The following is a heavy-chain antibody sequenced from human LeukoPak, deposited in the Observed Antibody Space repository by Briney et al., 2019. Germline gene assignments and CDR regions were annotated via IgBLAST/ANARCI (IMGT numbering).Heavy chain of an antibody. J-gene: IGHJ6*03. CDR1: GGSFSGYY. CDR2: INHSGST. Sequence: SETLSLTCAVYGGSFSGYYWSWIRQPPGKGLEWIGEINHSGSTNYNPSLKSRVTMSVDTSKNQFSLKLSSVTAADTAVYYCARSISYYYYYYMDVWGKGTTVTVSS. CDR3: ARSISYYYYYYMDV. V-gene: IGHV4-34*01.